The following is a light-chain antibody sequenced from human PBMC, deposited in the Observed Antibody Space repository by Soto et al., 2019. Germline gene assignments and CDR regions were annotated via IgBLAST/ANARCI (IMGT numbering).Light chain of an antibody. CDR2: NDD. J-gene: IGLJ2*01. V-gene: IGLV1-44*01. CDR1: SSTIGGNT. CDR3: SSWDDSLNVVV. Sequence: QSVLTQPPSASGTPGQRVTISCSGSSSTIGGNTVNWYQQLPGTAPKLLIYNDDERPSGVPGRFTGSKSGTSSSLAISGLQSDDEADYYCSSWDDSLNVVVFGAGTQLTVL.